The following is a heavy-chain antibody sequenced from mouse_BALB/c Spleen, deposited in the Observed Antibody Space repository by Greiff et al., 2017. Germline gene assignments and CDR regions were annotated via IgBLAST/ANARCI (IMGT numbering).Heavy chain of an antibody. CDR3: ARGGSRYYYAMDY. J-gene: IGHJ4*01. CDR1: GYAFSSYW. Sequence: VQVVESGAELVRPGSSVKISCKASGYAFSSYWMNWVKQRPGQGLEWIGQIYPGDGDTNYNGKFKGKATLTADKSSSTAYMQLSSLTSEDSAVYFCARGGSRYYYAMDYWGQGTSVTVSS. D-gene: IGHD1-1*01. CDR2: IYPGDGDT. V-gene: IGHV1-80*01.